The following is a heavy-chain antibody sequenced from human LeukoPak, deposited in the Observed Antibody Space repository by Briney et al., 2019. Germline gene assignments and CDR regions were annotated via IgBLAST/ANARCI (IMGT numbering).Heavy chain of an antibody. Sequence: PSETLSLTCTVPAGSKSDYYWNWIRQPPGKGLEWVGYIDNSGRTYYNPSLKSRATMSVDTSKNHFHLKLSSVTAADTAVYYCARGAVADRTYSFDFCCRGKMVTVSS. CDR1: AGSKSDYY. V-gene: IGHV4-59*01. D-gene: IGHD6-19*01. CDR3: ARGAVADRTYSFDF. J-gene: IGHJ3*01. CDR2: IDNSGRT.